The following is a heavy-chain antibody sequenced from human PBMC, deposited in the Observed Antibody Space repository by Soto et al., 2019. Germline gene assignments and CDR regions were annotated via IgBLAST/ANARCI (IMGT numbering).Heavy chain of an antibody. CDR3: ARWGRYYGSGSSGWFDP. J-gene: IGHJ5*02. CDR2: IYHSGST. Sequence: PSETLSLTCAVSGGSISSSNWWSWVRQPPGKGLEWIGEIYHSGSTNYNPSLKSRVTISVDKSKNQFSLKLSSVTAADTAVYYCARWGRYYGSGSSGWFDPWGQGTLVTVSS. V-gene: IGHV4-4*02. D-gene: IGHD3-10*01. CDR1: GGSISSSNW.